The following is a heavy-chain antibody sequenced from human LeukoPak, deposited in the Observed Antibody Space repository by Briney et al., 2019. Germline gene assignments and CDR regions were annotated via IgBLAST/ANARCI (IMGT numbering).Heavy chain of an antibody. V-gene: IGHV3-30*02. CDR3: AKDQVAAADAYYYYYMDV. CDR1: GFTFSSYG. CDR2: IRYDGSNK. J-gene: IGHJ6*03. Sequence: PGGSLRLSCAASGFTFSSYGMHRVRQAPGKGLEWVAFIRYDGSNKYYADSVKGRFTISRDNSKNTLYLQMNSLRAEDTAVYYCAKDQVAAADAYYYYYMDVWGKGTTVTVSS. D-gene: IGHD6-13*01.